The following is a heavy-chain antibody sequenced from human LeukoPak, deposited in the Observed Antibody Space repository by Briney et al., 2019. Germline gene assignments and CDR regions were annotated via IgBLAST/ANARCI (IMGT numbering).Heavy chain of an antibody. Sequence: GASVKVSCKASGYTFTNYYMHWVRQAPGQGLEWMGVINPSGGSTNSAQKFQGRVTMTRDTSISTAYMELSRLRSDDTAVYYCARIMGGYSGYDPGTYDYWGQGTLVTVSS. J-gene: IGHJ4*02. D-gene: IGHD5-12*01. CDR1: GYTFTNYY. CDR2: INPSGGST. V-gene: IGHV1-2*02. CDR3: ARIMGGYSGYDPGTYDY.